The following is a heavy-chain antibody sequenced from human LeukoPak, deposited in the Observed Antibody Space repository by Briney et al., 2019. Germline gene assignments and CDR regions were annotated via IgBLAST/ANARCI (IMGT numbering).Heavy chain of an antibody. Sequence: GGSLRLSCAASGFTFSSYSMNWVRQAPGKGLEWVAFIRYDGSNKYYADSVKGRFTISRDNSKNTLYLQMNSLRAEDTAVYYCAKTKTYYYDSSGYLFDYWGQGTLVTVSS. CDR1: GFTFSSYS. V-gene: IGHV3-30*02. CDR2: IRYDGSNK. CDR3: AKTKTYYYDSSGYLFDY. J-gene: IGHJ4*02. D-gene: IGHD3-22*01.